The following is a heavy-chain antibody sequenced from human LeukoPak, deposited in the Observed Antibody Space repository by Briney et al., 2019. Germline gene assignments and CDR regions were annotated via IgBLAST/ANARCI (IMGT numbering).Heavy chain of an antibody. V-gene: IGHV3-21*01. D-gene: IGHD3-3*01. CDR3: ARGHFGVVLDY. Sequence: PGGSLRLSCAGSGFTFSSYSMIWVRQAPGKGLEWVSSIRGDSTETRHAGSLMGRFTISRDNAKKSLYLQMNSLRAEDTAVYYCARGHFGVVLDYWGQGTLVTVSS. J-gene: IGHJ4*02. CDR2: IRGDSTET. CDR1: GFTFSSYS.